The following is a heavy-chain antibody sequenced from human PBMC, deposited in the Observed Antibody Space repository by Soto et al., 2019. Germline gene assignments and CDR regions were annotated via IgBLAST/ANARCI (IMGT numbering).Heavy chain of an antibody. Sequence: QVQLLQSGAEVKKPGASVKVSCKASGYTFTGYYMHWVRQAPGQGLEWMGWINPNSGCTNYAQTFQGWITMTRDTSISTAYRELSRLRSDDTAVYYCARGGGTATSSFDYWGQGTLVTVSS. J-gene: IGHJ4*02. V-gene: IGHV1-2*04. D-gene: IGHD1-1*01. CDR3: ARGGGTATSSFDY. CDR2: INPNSGCT. CDR1: GYTFTGYY.